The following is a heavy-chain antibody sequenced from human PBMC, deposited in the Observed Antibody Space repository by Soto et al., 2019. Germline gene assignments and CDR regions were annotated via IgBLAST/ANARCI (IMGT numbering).Heavy chain of an antibody. V-gene: IGHV4-61*01. CDR1: GGSVSNGMYY. J-gene: IGHJ4*02. CDR3: ARYCTNYDRRHLYYFDY. CDR2: VYFTGTT. D-gene: IGHD2-8*01. Sequence: SETLSLTCTVSGGSVSNGMYYWSWIRQPPGKGLEWIGNVYFTGTTIYNPSLKSRVTMSVDTYKDQFFLKLTSVTAADTAVYYCARYCTNYDRRHLYYFDYWGLGTLVTVSS.